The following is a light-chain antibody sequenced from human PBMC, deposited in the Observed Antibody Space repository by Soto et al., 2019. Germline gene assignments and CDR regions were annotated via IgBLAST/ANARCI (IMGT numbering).Light chain of an antibody. J-gene: IGLJ1*01. CDR2: GNS. V-gene: IGLV1-40*01. Sequence: QSALTQAPSVSGAPGQRVTISCTGSSSNNGAGYDVHWYQQLPGTAPKLLIYGNSNRPSGVPDRFSGSKSGTSASLAITGLQAADEADYYCQSYDSSLSGWVFGTGTKLTVL. CDR1: SSNNGAGYD. CDR3: QSYDSSLSGWV.